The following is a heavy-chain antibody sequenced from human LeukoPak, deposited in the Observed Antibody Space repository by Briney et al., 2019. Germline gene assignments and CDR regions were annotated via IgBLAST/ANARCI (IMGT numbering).Heavy chain of an antibody. CDR2: INHGGNT. CDR1: GGSFSGYY. J-gene: IGHJ4*02. D-gene: IGHD2-15*01. V-gene: IGHV4-34*01. Sequence: AETLSLTCAVYGGSFSGYYWSYIRQSPGKGLEWMGEINHGGNTNYNPSLKRRVTISSGTSKNKFSLNLNSVTAGDTALYYCARTMASCSGDICHRSFDSWGEGTLVTVSS. CDR3: ARTMASCSGDICHRSFDS.